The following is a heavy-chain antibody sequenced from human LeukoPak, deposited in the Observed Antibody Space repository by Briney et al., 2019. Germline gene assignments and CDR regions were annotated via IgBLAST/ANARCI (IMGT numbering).Heavy chain of an antibody. V-gene: IGHV3-7*01. D-gene: IGHD5-12*01. Sequence: GGSLRLSCAASGFTFSSYWMSWVRQAPGKGLEWVANIKQDGSEKYYVDSVKGRFTIYRDNAQNTLYLQMNSLRVEDTAVYYCARGWLPFDYWGQGTLVTVSS. J-gene: IGHJ4*02. CDR3: ARGWLPFDY. CDR1: GFTFSSYW. CDR2: IKQDGSEK.